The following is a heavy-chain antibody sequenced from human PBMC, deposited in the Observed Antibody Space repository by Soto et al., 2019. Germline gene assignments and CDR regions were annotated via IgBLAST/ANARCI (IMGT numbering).Heavy chain of an antibody. Sequence: GGTLRLSCSASGFTFSSYAMHWVRQAPGKGLEYVSAISSNGGSTYYADSVKGRFTISRDNSKNTLYLQMSSLRAEDTAVYYCVKVNIAVAGQYHYGMDVWGQGTTVTVSS. CDR1: GFTFSSYA. J-gene: IGHJ6*02. CDR2: ISSNGGST. CDR3: VKVNIAVAGQYHYGMDV. D-gene: IGHD6-19*01. V-gene: IGHV3-64D*06.